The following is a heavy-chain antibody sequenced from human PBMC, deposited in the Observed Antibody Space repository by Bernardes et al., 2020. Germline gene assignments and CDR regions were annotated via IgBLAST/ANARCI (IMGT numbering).Heavy chain of an antibody. J-gene: IGHJ6*02. CDR1: GFTFSSYG. CDR2: ISYDGSNK. V-gene: IGHV3-30*18. D-gene: IGHD2-15*01. Sequence: GGSLRLSCAASGFTFSSYGMHWVRQAPGKGLEWVAVISYDGSNKYYADSVKGRFTISRDNSKNTLYLQMNSLRAEDTAVYYCAKMSWTWVATPRYGMDVWGQGTTVTVSS. CDR3: AKMSWTWVATPRYGMDV.